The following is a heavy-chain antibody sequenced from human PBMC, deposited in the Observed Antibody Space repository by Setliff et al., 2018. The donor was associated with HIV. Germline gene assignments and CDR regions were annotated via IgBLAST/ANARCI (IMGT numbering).Heavy chain of an antibody. D-gene: IGHD6-13*01. J-gene: IGHJ4*02. CDR2: IYTSGSA. CDR1: GGSISSGNYY. Sequence: SETLSLTCTVSGGSISSGNYYWSWIRQAAGKGLEWIGRIYTSGSANYNPSLKSRVTISLDTSKNQFSLKLSSVTVADTALYYCGRDEHGFNSNWYGVDWGQGTLVTVSS. CDR3: GRDEHGFNSNWYGVD. V-gene: IGHV4-61*02.